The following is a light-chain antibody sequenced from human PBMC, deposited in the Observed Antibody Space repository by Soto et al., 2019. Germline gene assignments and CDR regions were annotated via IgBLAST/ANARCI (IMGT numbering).Light chain of an antibody. Sequence: EIVLTQSPGTLSLSPGERATLSCRASQSVSSNYLAWYQQKPGQAPRLLIYGASNRATGIPARFSGSGSGTTLTISIRDLEAEDFEVYQCHKSSNWPLTFGQGTRLEIK. V-gene: IGKV3D-20*02. CDR2: GAS. CDR1: QSVSSNY. J-gene: IGKJ5*01. CDR3: HKSSNWPLT.